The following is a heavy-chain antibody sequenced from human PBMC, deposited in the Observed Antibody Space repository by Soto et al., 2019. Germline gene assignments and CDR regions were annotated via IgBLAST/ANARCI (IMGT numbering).Heavy chain of an antibody. CDR2: INHSGST. CDR3: ASGKHIVANIRYYYYGMDA. V-gene: IGHV4-34*01. Sequence: SSETLSLTCAVYGGSFSGYYWSWIRQPPGKGLEWIGEINHSGSTNYNPSLKSRVTISVDTSKNQFSLNLRSVTAADTAVYYCASGKHIVANIRYYYYGMDAWGQGTTVTVS. J-gene: IGHJ6*02. D-gene: IGHD5-12*01. CDR1: GGSFSGYY.